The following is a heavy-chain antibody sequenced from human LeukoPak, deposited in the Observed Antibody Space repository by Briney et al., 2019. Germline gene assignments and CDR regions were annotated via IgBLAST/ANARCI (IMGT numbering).Heavy chain of an antibody. CDR2: ISYDGSNK. V-gene: IGHV3-30*04. CDR1: GFTFSSYA. D-gene: IGHD6-19*01. J-gene: IGHJ4*02. Sequence: GRSLRLSCAASGFTFSSYAMHWVRQAPGKGLEWVAVISYDGSNKYYADSVKGRFTISRDNSKNTLYLQTNSLRAEDTAVYYCLGSGDDYWGQGTLVTVSS. CDR3: LGSGDDY.